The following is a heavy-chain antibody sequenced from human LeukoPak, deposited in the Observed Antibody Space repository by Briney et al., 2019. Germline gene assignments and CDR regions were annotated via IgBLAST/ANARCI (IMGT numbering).Heavy chain of an antibody. CDR2: ISGSGGFT. CDR1: GFSFSSYT. J-gene: IGHJ4*02. D-gene: IGHD1-26*01. Sequence: GGSLRPSCAASGFSFSSYTMSWVRQAPGKGLEWVSAISGSGGFTYYADSVKGRFTISRDNSKNTLFLQMNSLRAEDTAVYYCAREDSGNYYFDFWGQGTLVTVSS. CDR3: AREDSGNYYFDF. V-gene: IGHV3-23*01.